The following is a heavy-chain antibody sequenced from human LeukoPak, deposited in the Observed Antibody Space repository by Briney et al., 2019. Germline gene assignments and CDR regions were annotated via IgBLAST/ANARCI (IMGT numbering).Heavy chain of an antibody. V-gene: IGHV3-23*01. Sequence: GRSLRLSCAASGFTFSSYGMHWVRQAPGKGLEWVSAISGSGGSTYYADSVKGRFTISRDNSKNTLYLQMNSLRAEDTAVYYCAKGGYSGYDDYYYYYMDVWGKGTTVTVSS. CDR2: ISGSGGST. CDR3: AKGGYSGYDDYYYYYMDV. J-gene: IGHJ6*03. CDR1: GFTFSSYG. D-gene: IGHD5-12*01.